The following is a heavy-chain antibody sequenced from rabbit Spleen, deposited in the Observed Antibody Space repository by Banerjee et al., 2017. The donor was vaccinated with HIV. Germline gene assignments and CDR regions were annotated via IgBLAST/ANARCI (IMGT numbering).Heavy chain of an antibody. J-gene: IGHJ6*01. CDR3: ARDTSSSFSSYGMDL. V-gene: IGHV1S40*01. CDR2: IYGGSSGFT. D-gene: IGHD1-1*01. CDR1: GFSFSNSYY. Sequence: QSLEESGGDLVKPGASLTLTCTASGFSFSNSYYMCWVRQAPGKGLECIACIYGGSSGFTYFATWAKGRFTCSKTSSTTVTLQMTRLTAADTATYFCARDTSSSFSSYGMDLWGPGTLVTVS.